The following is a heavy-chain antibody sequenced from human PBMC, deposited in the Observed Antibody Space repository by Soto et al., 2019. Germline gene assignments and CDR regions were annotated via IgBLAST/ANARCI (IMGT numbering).Heavy chain of an antibody. CDR3: AKMTSDSYGRNYGMDV. J-gene: IGHJ6*02. D-gene: IGHD5-18*01. Sequence: VGSLRLSCAASGFPFSSYAMSWVRQAPEKGLEWVSALRDSGVSPYYADSVKGRFTISRDNSKNTLYLQMDSLRVEDTALYYCAKMTSDSYGRNYGMDVWGQGTTVTVSS. V-gene: IGHV3-23*01. CDR2: LRDSGVSP. CDR1: GFPFSSYA.